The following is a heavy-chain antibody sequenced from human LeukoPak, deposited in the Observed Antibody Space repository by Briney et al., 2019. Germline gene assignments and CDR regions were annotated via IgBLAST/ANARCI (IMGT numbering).Heavy chain of an antibody. CDR3: ARRSPGYSYSIDS. CDR1: GGSISTYY. D-gene: IGHD5-18*01. Sequence: SETLSLTCTVSGGSISTYYWSWIRQPPGKGLEWIGYIYYSGTTNYNPSLKSRVTISVDTSKNQFSLNLSSVTAADTAVYYCARRSPGYSYSIDSWGQGTLVTVSS. CDR2: IYYSGTT. J-gene: IGHJ4*02. V-gene: IGHV4-59*08.